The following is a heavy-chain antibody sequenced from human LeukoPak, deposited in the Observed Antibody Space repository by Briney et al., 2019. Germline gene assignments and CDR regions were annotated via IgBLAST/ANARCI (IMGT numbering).Heavy chain of an antibody. CDR3: ASSTRGVHEYSYGGYFDY. J-gene: IGHJ4*02. Sequence: ASVKVSCKASGYTFTGYYMHWVRQAPGQGLEWMGWINPNSGGTNYAQKFQGWVTMTRDTSISTAYMELSRLRSEDTAVYYCASSTRGVHEYSYGGYFDYWGQGTLVTVSS. D-gene: IGHD5-18*01. CDR1: GYTFTGYY. V-gene: IGHV1-2*04. CDR2: INPNSGGT.